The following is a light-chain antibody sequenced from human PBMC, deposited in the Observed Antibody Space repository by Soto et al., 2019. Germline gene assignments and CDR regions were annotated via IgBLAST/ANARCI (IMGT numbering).Light chain of an antibody. V-gene: IGKV3-11*01. Sequence: EIVLKQSPGTLSLSPGERATLSCRASQSVNNYLAWYQQKPGQAPRLLIFDATNRVTGIPARFSGSGSDTDFTIPISSLEAEDFGVYYWQPRGNWTWLTHGGGTKVEIK. CDR3: QPRGNWTWLT. CDR2: DAT. CDR1: QSVNNY. J-gene: IGKJ4*02.